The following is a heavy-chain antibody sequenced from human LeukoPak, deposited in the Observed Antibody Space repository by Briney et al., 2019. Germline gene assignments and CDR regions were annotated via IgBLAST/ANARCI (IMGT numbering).Heavy chain of an antibody. V-gene: IGHV4-61*02. J-gene: IGHJ3*02. CDR1: GGSISSGSYY. CDR3: ARGVVEMATTSTLAFDI. CDR2: IYTSGST. D-gene: IGHD5-24*01. Sequence: SETLSLTCTVSGGSISSGSYYWSWIRQPAGKGLEWIERIYTSGSTNYNPSLKSRVTISVDTSKNQFSLKLSSVTAADTAVYYCARGVVEMATTSTLAFDIWGQGTMVTVSS.